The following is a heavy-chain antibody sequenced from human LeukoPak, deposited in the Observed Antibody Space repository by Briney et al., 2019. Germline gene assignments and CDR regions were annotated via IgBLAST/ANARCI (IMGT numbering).Heavy chain of an antibody. Sequence: SVKVSCKASGGTFSSYAISWVRQAPGQGLEWMGGIIPIFGTANYALKFQGRVTITTDESTSTAYMELSSLRSEETAVYYCARVGTSSWIFDYWGQGTLVTVSS. CDR3: ARVGTSSWIFDY. D-gene: IGHD6-13*01. CDR1: GGTFSSYA. V-gene: IGHV1-69*05. J-gene: IGHJ4*02. CDR2: IIPIFGTA.